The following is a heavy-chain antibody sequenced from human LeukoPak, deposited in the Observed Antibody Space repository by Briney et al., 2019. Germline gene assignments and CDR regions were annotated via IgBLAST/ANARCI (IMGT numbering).Heavy chain of an antibody. V-gene: IGHV4-61*08. Sequence: SETLSLTCTVSGGSVSSSGYYWSWMRQSPGKGLEWIGYIYYSGSTIYNPSLKSRVTISLDTSKNQFSLKLSSVTAADTAVYYCATPRGYISGWSGIFDYWGQGTLVTVSS. J-gene: IGHJ4*02. CDR2: IYYSGST. CDR1: GGSVSSSGYY. D-gene: IGHD6-19*01. CDR3: ATPRGYISGWSGIFDY.